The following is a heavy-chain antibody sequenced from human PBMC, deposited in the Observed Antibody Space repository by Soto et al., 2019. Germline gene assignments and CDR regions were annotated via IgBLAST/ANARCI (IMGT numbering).Heavy chain of an antibody. CDR2: INPNSGGT. CDR3: ARVGSATRMSIYYYGMDV. D-gene: IGHD5-12*01. V-gene: IGHV1-2*02. Sequence: ASVKVSCKXSGYTFTGYYMHWVRQAPGQGLEWMGWINPNSGGTNYAQKFQGRVTITRDTSASTAYMELSSLRSEDTAVYYCARVGSATRMSIYYYGMDVWGQGTTVTVSS. J-gene: IGHJ6*02. CDR1: GYTFTGYY.